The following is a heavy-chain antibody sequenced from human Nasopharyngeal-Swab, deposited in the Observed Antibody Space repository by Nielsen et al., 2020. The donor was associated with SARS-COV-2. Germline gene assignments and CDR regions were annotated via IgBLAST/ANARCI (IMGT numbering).Heavy chain of an antibody. J-gene: IGHJ4*02. CDR3: ARHGGGGIFSPFDW. D-gene: IGHD3-16*01. CDR2: IYPGDFDA. Sequence: GGSLRLSCKGSGSSFTSYWIGWVRQMPGKGLEWMAIIYPGDFDAKYNPSFEGQVIISADKSISTAYLQWNSLEASDTAMYYCARHGGGGIFSPFDWWGQGTQVTVSS. CDR1: GSSFTSYW. V-gene: IGHV5-51*01.